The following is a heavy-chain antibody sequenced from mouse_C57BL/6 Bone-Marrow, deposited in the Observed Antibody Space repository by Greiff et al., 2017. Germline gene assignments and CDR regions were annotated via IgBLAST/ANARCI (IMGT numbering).Heavy chain of an antibody. Sequence: QVQLLQSGAELVRPGASVTLSCQASGYTFTDSEMHWVKQTPVHSLKWIGAIDPETGGHAYNQKFKGKAILTADKSSSTAYMVLRSLTSEDSAVFYCYYSTPYAMDYWGQGTSVTVSS. J-gene: IGHJ4*01. CDR2: IDPETGGH. CDR3: YYSTPYAMDY. D-gene: IGHD1-1*01. CDR1: GYTFTDSE. V-gene: IGHV1-15*01.